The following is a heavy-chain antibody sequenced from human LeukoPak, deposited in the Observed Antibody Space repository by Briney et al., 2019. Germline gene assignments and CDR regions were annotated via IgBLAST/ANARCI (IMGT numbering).Heavy chain of an antibody. CDR3: ARDQPMMDLFDP. CDR2: IYTSGSN. J-gene: IGHJ5*02. D-gene: IGHD3-22*01. CDR1: GGSISSYY. Sequence: TSETLSLTCTVSGGSISSYYWSWIRQPAGKGLEWIGRIYTSGSNKYNPSLKSRVTMSVDTSKNQFSLRLSSVTAADTAVYYCARDQPMMDLFDPWGQGTLVTVSS. V-gene: IGHV4-4*07.